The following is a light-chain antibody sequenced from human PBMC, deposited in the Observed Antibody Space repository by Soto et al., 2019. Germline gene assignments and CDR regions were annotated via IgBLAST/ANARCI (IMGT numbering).Light chain of an antibody. Sequence: QSVLTQSPSASASLGASVKLTCTLSSGHSNYAIAWHQQQSEKGPRYLMKLNSYGSHSKGDGIPDRFSGSSSGAERYLTISSLQSEDEADYYRQTWGSGIVVFGGGTKVTV. CDR3: QTWGSGIVV. J-gene: IGLJ2*01. V-gene: IGLV4-69*01. CDR2: LNSYGSH. CDR1: SGHSNYA.